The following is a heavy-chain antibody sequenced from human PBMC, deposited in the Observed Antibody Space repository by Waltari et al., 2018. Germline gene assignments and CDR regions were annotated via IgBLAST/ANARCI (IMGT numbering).Heavy chain of an antibody. CDR2: ISSSSSYI. D-gene: IGHD3-10*01. Sequence: EVQLVESGGGLVKPGGSLRLSCAASGFAFSSYSMNWVRQAPGKGLEWVSSISSSSSYIYYADSVKGRFTISRDNAKNSLYLQMNSLRAEDTAVYYCARSGPITMVQGYTPMDVWGKGTTVTVSS. J-gene: IGHJ6*03. CDR1: GFAFSSYS. V-gene: IGHV3-21*01. CDR3: ARSGPITMVQGYTPMDV.